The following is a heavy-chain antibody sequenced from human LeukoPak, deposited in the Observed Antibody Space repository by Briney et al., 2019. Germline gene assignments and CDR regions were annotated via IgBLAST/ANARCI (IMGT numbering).Heavy chain of an antibody. CDR3: ARLRDYYYNYMDV. Sequence: PSETLSLTCAVYGGSFSGYYWSWIRQPPGKGLEWIGEMNHSGSTNYNPSLKSRVTISVDTSKIQISLKLNSVTAADTAVYYCARLRDYYYNYMDVWGKGTTVTVSS. V-gene: IGHV4-34*01. CDR1: GGSFSGYY. J-gene: IGHJ6*03. CDR2: MNHSGST.